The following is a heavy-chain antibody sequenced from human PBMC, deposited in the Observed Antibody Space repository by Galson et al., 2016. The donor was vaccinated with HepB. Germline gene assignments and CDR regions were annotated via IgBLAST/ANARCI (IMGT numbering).Heavy chain of an antibody. V-gene: IGHV6-1*01. D-gene: IGHD6-25*01. CDR2: TYYRSKWYN. CDR3: AGEGASGYALDY. CDR1: GDSVSSNSAA. J-gene: IGHJ4*02. Sequence: CAISGDSVSSNSAAWNWIRQSPSRGLEWLGRTYYRSKWYNDYAESVKSRITINPDTSKNQFSLQLHSVTPHDTAFYYCAGEGASGYALDYWGQGTLVTVSS.